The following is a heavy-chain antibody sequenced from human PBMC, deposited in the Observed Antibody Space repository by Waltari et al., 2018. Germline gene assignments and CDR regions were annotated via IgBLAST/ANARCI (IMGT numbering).Heavy chain of an antibody. D-gene: IGHD3-3*01. Sequence: QVQLQESGPGLVKPSETLSLTCTVSGASISSYHWSWIQQPAGKGLEWIGRIYSSGSTNYNPSLKSRVTMSLDTSKNQFSLMLTSMTAADTAVYYCARDSPTSYYDFWSGNDNWFDPWGQGTLVTVSS. CDR1: GASISSYH. J-gene: IGHJ5*02. V-gene: IGHV4-4*07. CDR3: ARDSPTSYYDFWSGNDNWFDP. CDR2: IYSSGST.